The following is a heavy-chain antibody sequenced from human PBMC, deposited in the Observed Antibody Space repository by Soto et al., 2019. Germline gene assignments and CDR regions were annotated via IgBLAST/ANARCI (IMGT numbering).Heavy chain of an antibody. CDR3: AKDRGGFTNGWEFFDS. CDR1: GFAFSFYS. D-gene: IGHD3-10*01. Sequence: EVVLLESGGGLVQPGGSLRLSCEVSGFAFSFYSMSWVRQAPGKGLGWVASISGNGGTTYYAASGKGRFTFTRDNSKNTLYLQMNNLRGEDTAVYYCAKDRGGFTNGWEFFDSWGQGTLVTVSS. CDR2: ISGNGGTT. V-gene: IGHV3-23*01. J-gene: IGHJ4*02.